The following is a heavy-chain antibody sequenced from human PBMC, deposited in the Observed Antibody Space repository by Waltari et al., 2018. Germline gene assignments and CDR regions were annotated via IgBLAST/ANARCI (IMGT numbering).Heavy chain of an antibody. Sequence: QVQLVQSGAEVRKPGASVKVSCNVSGQSLSESSIHCVRQAPGKGPEWMGGYDPEDGETTYAQKFKGRLSMTEDTDTAYMELTSLQSDDTAVYYCALDREYEGWFDPWGQGTLVTVSS. CDR1: GQSLSESS. V-gene: IGHV1-24*01. CDR3: ALDREYEGWFDP. CDR2: YDPEDGET. J-gene: IGHJ5*02. D-gene: IGHD6-6*01.